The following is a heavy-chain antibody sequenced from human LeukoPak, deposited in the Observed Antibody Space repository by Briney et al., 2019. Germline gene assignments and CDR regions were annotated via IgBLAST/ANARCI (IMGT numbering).Heavy chain of an antibody. Sequence: PGGSLRLSCAASGSTFSSFAMTWVRQAPGKGLEWASGVSGDGGTTYFADSVKGRFTISRDNSKNALYLQMNSLRAEDTAVYYCARGIAGYCSSTSCYRGVTDWGQGTLVTVSS. D-gene: IGHD2-2*02. V-gene: IGHV3-23*01. CDR1: GSTFSSFA. CDR2: VSGDGGTT. CDR3: ARGIAGYCSSTSCYRGVTD. J-gene: IGHJ4*02.